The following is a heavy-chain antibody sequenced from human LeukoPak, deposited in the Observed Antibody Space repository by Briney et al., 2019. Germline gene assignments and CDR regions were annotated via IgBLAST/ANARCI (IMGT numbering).Heavy chain of an antibody. V-gene: IGHV4-59*01. Sequence: PSETLSLTCTVSGVSISSYYWSWIRQAPGKGLEWIGYIYYSGSTNYNPSLQSRVTISVDTSKNQFSLKLSSVTAADTAVYYCARDQSGIVGATGYFHHWGQGTLVTVSS. CDR3: ARDQSGIVGATGYFHH. CDR2: IYYSGST. CDR1: GVSISSYY. J-gene: IGHJ1*01. D-gene: IGHD1-26*01.